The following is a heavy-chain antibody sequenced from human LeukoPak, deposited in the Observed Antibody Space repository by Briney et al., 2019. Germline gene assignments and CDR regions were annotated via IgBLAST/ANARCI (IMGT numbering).Heavy chain of an antibody. CDR3: ARGSGSYYNATLDY. J-gene: IGHJ4*02. Sequence: SETLSLTCTVSGGSISSYYWSWIRQPPGKGLEWIGYIYYSGSTYYNPSLKSRVTISVDTSKTQFSLKLSSVTAADTAVYYCARGSGSYYNATLDYWGQGTLVTVSS. D-gene: IGHD3-10*01. CDR2: IYYSGST. V-gene: IGHV4-59*06. CDR1: GGSISSYY.